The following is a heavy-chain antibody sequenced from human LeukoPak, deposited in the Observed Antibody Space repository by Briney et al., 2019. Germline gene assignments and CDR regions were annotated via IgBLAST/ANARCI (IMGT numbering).Heavy chain of an antibody. CDR2: IYYSGST. Sequence: SETLSLTCSVSGGSVSSATNYWSWIRQPPGKGLEWIGYIYYSGSTNYNPSLKSRVTMSIDYSKNQFSLKVSSVTAADTAIYYCGKTDIYFNPIDYWGPGSLVTVSS. CDR3: GKTDIYFNPIDY. V-gene: IGHV4-61*01. D-gene: IGHD3-9*01. CDR1: GGSVSSATNY. J-gene: IGHJ4*02.